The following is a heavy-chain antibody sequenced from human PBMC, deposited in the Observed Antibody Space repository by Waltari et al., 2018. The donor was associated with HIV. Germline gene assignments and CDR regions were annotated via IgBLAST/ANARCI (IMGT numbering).Heavy chain of an antibody. CDR1: GFTFRRPG. Sequence: QVYLMASGGGVVQPGGPLQLTCAASGFTFRRPGMHWVRQAPGKGLEWVAVIWSDGYNKFYADSVRGRFTFSRDNSKYTLSLQMNSLRAEDTALYYCVKERGPFNGFDIWGQGTMVTVSS. J-gene: IGHJ3*02. D-gene: IGHD3-16*01. CDR2: IWSDGYNK. V-gene: IGHV3-33*06. CDR3: VKERGPFNGFDI.